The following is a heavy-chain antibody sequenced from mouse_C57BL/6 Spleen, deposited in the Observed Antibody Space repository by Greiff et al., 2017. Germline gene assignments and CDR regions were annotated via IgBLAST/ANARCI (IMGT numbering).Heavy chain of an antibody. J-gene: IGHJ1*03. CDR2: ISYDGSN. Sequence: EVQLQESGPGLVKPSQSLSLTCSVTGYSITSGYYWNWIRQFPGNKLEWMGYISYDGSNNYNPSLKNRISITRDTSKNQFFLKLNTVTTEDTATYYCASPYYGSSWYFDVWGTGTTVTVSS. CDR3: ASPYYGSSWYFDV. D-gene: IGHD1-1*01. V-gene: IGHV3-6*01. CDR1: GYSITSGYY.